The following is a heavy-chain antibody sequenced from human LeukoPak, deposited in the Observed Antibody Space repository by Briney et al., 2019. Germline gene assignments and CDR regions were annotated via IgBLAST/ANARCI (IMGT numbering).Heavy chain of an antibody. V-gene: IGHV1-18*01. CDR2: ISAYNGNT. Sequence: ASVNVSCKASGYTFTSYGIRWVRQAPVQGLEWMGWISAYNGNTNYAQKLQGRVTMTTDTSTSTAYMELRSLRSDDTAVYYRARRLDWYFDLWGRRTLVTVSS. J-gene: IGHJ2*01. CDR3: ARRLDWYFDL. CDR1: GYTFTSYG. D-gene: IGHD6-19*01.